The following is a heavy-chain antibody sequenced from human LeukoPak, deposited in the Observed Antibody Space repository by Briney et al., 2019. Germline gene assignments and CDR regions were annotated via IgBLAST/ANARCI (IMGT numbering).Heavy chain of an antibody. D-gene: IGHD3-9*01. CDR2: IRQDGSEK. J-gene: IGHJ4*02. CDR1: GFTFSSFW. V-gene: IGHV3-7*05. CDR3: ARAPLDWVNYFDY. Sequence: PGGSLRLSCAASGFTFSSFWMVWVRQAPGKGLEWVANIRQDGSEKYYVDSVKGRFVISRVNAKNSLYLQMNSLRAEDTAVYYCARAPLDWVNYFDYWGQGTLVTVSS.